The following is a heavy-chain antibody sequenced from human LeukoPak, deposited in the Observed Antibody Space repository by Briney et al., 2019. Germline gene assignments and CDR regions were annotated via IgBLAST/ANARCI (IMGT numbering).Heavy chain of an antibody. J-gene: IGHJ5*02. Sequence: PSETLSLTCTVSGDSISSSSYYWGCIRPPPGKGLEWIGSIYYSASTYYNPSLKSRVTISLDTSKSQFSLKLRSVTAADTAVYYCATWYGSGWDNWFDPSGQGILVTVSS. CDR2: IYYSAST. D-gene: IGHD6-19*01. CDR3: ATWYGSGWDNWFDP. CDR1: GDSISSSSYY. V-gene: IGHV4-39*07.